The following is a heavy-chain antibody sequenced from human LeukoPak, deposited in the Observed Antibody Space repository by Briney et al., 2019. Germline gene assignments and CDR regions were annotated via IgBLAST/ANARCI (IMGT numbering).Heavy chain of an antibody. V-gene: IGHV1-46*01. CDR3: ARRDCSSTSCYSNWFDP. CDR2: INPSGGST. Sequence: ASVKVSCKASGYTFTSYYMHWVRQAPGQGLEWMGIINPSGGSTSYAQKFQGRVTMTRDTSTSTVYMELSSLRSEDTAVYYCARRDCSSTSCYSNWFDPWGQGTLVTVSS. J-gene: IGHJ5*02. CDR1: GYTFTSYY. D-gene: IGHD2-2*01.